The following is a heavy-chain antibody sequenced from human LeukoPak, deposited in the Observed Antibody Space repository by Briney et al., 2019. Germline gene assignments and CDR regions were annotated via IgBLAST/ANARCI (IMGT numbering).Heavy chain of an antibody. D-gene: IGHD3-9*01. Sequence: GESLKIFCKGSGYSFTSYWIGWVRQMPGKGLEWMGIIYPGDSDTRYSPSFQGQVTISADKSISTAYLQWSSLKASDTAMYHCARADYDILTGSPTFDYWGQGTLVTVSS. J-gene: IGHJ4*02. CDR3: ARADYDILTGSPTFDY. CDR2: IYPGDSDT. CDR1: GYSFTSYW. V-gene: IGHV5-51*01.